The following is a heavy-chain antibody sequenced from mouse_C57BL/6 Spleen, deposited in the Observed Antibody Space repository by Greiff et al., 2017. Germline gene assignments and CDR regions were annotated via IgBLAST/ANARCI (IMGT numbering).Heavy chain of an antibody. J-gene: IGHJ2*01. CDR1: GYTFTCYG. D-gene: IGHD2-2*01. CDR2: IYPRSGNT. Sequence: QVQLKESGAELVKPGASVKLSCKASGYTFTCYGISWVKQRTGQGLEWIGVIYPRSGNTYYNEKFKGKATLTADKSSSTAYLELRSLTSEDSAVYVWARGDNGYPLDDGGQGTTLTVSS. V-gene: IGHV1-81*01. CDR3: ARGDNGYPLDD.